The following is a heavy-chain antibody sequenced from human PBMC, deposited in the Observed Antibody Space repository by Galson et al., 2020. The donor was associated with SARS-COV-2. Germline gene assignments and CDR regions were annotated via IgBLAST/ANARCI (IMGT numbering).Heavy chain of an antibody. D-gene: IGHD1-1*01. Sequence: GESLKISCAASGFTFSIYVMTWVRPAPGKGLEWISGIRDSGDNTYHADSLKGRFTISRDNSNNTLYLQMNSLRADDTAVYYCAKVYSGTAYNPVDFWGQGTLVTVSS. CDR3: AKVYSGTAYNPVDF. CDR1: GFTFSIYV. CDR2: IRDSGDNT. J-gene: IGHJ4*02. V-gene: IGHV3-23*01.